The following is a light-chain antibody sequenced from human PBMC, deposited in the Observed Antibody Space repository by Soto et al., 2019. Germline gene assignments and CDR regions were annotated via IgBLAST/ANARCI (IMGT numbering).Light chain of an antibody. CDR1: SSNIGNNY. CDR2: ENN. Sequence: QSVLTQPPSVSAAPGQKVTISCSGSSSNIGNNYVSWYQQLPGTAPKLLIYENNKRPSGIPDRFSGSKSGTSATLGITGLQTRDEADYYCGTWDSSLSARVFGGGTKVTVL. CDR3: GTWDSSLSARV. V-gene: IGLV1-51*02. J-gene: IGLJ2*01.